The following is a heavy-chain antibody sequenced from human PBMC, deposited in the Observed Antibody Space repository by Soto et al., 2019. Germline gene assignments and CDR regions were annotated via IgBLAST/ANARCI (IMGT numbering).Heavy chain of an antibody. CDR3: ARARSPYNWLDP. CDR1: GFGLSNNRMG. Sequence: VVGFGLSNNRMGWSWDIQPTGKALEGLAQIFSNDEKYYSTSLKSRLTISKETSKRQVVLNMTNMDTVETATYYCARARSPYNWLDPWGHGNLVTGSS. J-gene: IGHJ5*02. CDR2: IFSNDEK. V-gene: IGHV2-26*01.